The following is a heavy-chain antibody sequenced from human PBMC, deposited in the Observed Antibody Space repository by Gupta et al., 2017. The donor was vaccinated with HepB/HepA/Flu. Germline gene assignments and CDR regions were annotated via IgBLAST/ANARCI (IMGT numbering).Heavy chain of an antibody. Sequence: EVLLVESGRGLVQPGGSLRLSCIASGFTFSANWMSWVRQAPGEGTKWVANIKKDGGEKHYVDSVKGRFTISRDNTENSLYLQMNNLRVDDTAIYYCAREGQQRCGFDYWGQGTLVTVSS. J-gene: IGHJ4*02. CDR1: GFTFSANW. CDR2: IKKDGGEK. D-gene: IGHD5-24*01. CDR3: AREGQQRCGFDY. V-gene: IGHV3-7*01.